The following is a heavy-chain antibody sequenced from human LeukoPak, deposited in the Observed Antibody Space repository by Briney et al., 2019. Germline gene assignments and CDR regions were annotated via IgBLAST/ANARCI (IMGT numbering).Heavy chain of an antibody. V-gene: IGHV4-59*01. Sequence: SETLSLTCTVSGGSISNYYWSWIRQPPGKGLEWIGYIYYSGNTNYNPSLKSRVTISVDTSKNQFSLKLSSVTAADTAVYYCVRVNYSSGWYGIIDYWGQGTLVTVSS. CDR2: IYYSGNT. D-gene: IGHD6-19*01. CDR3: VRVNYSSGWYGIIDY. J-gene: IGHJ4*02. CDR1: GGSISNYY.